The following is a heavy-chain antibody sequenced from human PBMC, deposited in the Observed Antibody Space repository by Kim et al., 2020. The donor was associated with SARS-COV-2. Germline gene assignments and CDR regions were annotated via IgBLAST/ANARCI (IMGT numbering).Heavy chain of an antibody. CDR2: ITPSSKYL. CDR3: ARFTRGHCDSGGCYYYYYGLDV. J-gene: IGHJ6*02. D-gene: IGHD5-12*01. V-gene: IGHV3-21*01. CDR1: GFDFRTYN. Sequence: GGSLRLSCEVSGFDFRTYNMNWVRQAPGKGLEWVSSITPSSKYLHYADSVKGRFTISRDNDKNALYLHMNSLTADDTAVYYCARFTRGHCDSGGCYYYYYGLDVWGQGTTVTVSS.